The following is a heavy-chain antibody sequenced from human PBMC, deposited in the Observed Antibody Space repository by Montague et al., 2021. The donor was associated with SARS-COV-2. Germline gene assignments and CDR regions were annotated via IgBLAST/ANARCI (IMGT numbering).Heavy chain of an antibody. Sequence: SETLSLTCTVSGGSINTYYWSWIRQPPGKGLEWIGYIYYSGSTNYNPSLKSRVTISVDTSKNQFSLKLSSVTAADTAVYYCARVTTKRTRYGSGSYRGFDDLDIWGQGTMVTVSS. J-gene: IGHJ3*02. CDR2: IYYSGST. V-gene: IGHV4-59*08. CDR1: GGSINTYY. CDR3: ARVTTKRTRYGSGSYRGFDDLDI. D-gene: IGHD3-10*01.